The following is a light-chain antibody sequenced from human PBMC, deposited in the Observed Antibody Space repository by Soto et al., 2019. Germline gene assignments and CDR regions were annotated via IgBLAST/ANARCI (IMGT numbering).Light chain of an antibody. V-gene: IGKV3-15*01. CDR2: GAS. CDR1: QSISGT. Sequence: EIVMTQSPATLSVSPGGRATLSYRAIQSISGTLAWYQQKPGQAPRLLIHGASTRAPGFPARFSGSGSGTDFTLTISRLEPEDFAVYYCQQYGSSPRTFGQGTKVDI. CDR3: QQYGSSPRT. J-gene: IGKJ1*01.